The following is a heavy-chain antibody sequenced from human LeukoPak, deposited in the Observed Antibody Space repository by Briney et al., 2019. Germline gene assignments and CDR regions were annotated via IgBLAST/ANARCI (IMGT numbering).Heavy chain of an antibody. V-gene: IGHV3-21*01. D-gene: IGHD2-21*01. CDR2: ISTSSSYI. CDR3: AREERRVYSRIDF. J-gene: IGHJ4*02. CDR1: GFTFSTYS. Sequence: GGSLRLSCAASGFTFSTYSMHWVRQAPGKGLEWVSSISTSSSYIYYADSVKGRFTISRDNAKNSLFLQMSGLRAEDTAVYYCAREERRVYSRIDFWGQGTLVTVSS.